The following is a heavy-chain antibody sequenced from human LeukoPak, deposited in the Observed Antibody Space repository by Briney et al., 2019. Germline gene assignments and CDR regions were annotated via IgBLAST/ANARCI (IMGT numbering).Heavy chain of an antibody. CDR3: AKDSSGPAF. CDR1: GFTFSSYS. D-gene: IGHD6-19*01. Sequence: PGGSLRLSCAASGFTFSSYSMNWVRQAPGKGLEWVSVIYSSGGTFYSESVKGRFTISRDYSKNTLYLQMNSLRVDDTAVYYCAKDSSGPAFWGQGTLVTVSS. V-gene: IGHV3-53*01. J-gene: IGHJ4*02. CDR2: IYSSGGT.